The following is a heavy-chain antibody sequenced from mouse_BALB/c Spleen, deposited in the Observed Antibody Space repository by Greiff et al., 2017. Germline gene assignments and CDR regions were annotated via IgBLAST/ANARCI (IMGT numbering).Heavy chain of an antibody. J-gene: IGHJ4*01. CDR1: GFTFSSYA. CDR3: ARAITGYAMDY. V-gene: IGHV5-9-1*01. CDR2: ISSGGSYT. D-gene: IGHD2-4*01. Sequence: DVMLVESGGGLVKPGGSLKLSCAASGFTFSSYAMSWVRQTPEKRLEWVATISSGGSYTYYPDSVKGRFTISRDNAKNTLYLQMSSLRSEDTAMYYCARAITGYAMDYWGQGTSVTVSS.